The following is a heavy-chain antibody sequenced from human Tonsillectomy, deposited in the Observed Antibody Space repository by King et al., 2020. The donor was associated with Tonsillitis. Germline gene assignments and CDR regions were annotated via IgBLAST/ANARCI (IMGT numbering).Heavy chain of an antibody. V-gene: IGHV3-23*04. CDR3: ATPHYVILTGFYDFFDY. Sequence: EVQLVESGGGLVQPGGSLRLSCAASGFTFSRYAMSWVRQAPGKGLEWVSTISGSGGSTYYADSVKGRFTISRDNSKNTLYLQMNSLRAEDTAVYYCATPHYVILTGFYDFFDYWGQGTLVTVSS. CDR2: ISGSGGST. CDR1: GFTFSRYA. J-gene: IGHJ4*02. D-gene: IGHD3-9*01.